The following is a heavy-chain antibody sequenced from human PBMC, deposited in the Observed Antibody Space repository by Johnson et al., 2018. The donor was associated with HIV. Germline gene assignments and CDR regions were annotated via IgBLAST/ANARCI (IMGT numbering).Heavy chain of an antibody. Sequence: QMQLVESGGGVVQPGRSLRLSCAASGFTFSSYGMHWVRQAPGKGLEWVAVISYDGSNKYYADSVKGRFTISRDNSKNTLYLQMNSLRAEDTAVYYCARDRYYDRSGSHAFDIWGQGTMVTVSS. CDR3: ARDRYYDRSGSHAFDI. D-gene: IGHD3-22*01. J-gene: IGHJ3*02. CDR1: GFTFSSYG. V-gene: IGHV3-30*03. CDR2: ISYDGSNK.